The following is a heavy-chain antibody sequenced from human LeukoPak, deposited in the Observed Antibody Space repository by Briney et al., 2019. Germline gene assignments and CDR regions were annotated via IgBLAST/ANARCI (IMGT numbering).Heavy chain of an antibody. CDR3: APRLSVVVPGAQYGMDV. CDR1: GFTFSSFW. Sequence: GGSLRLSCGASGFTFSSFWMHWVRQAPGKGLVWVSRINSDGSSTSYADSVKGRFTISRDNAKNMLHLQMNSLRAEDTAVYYCAPRLSVVVPGAQYGMDVWGQGTTVTVSS. D-gene: IGHD2-2*01. V-gene: IGHV3-74*01. J-gene: IGHJ6*02. CDR2: INSDGSST.